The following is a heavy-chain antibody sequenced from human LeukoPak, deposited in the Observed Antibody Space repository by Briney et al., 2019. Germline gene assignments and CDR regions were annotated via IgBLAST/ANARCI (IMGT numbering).Heavy chain of an antibody. V-gene: IGHV4-59*12. Sequence: SETLSLTCTVSGGSISSYYWSWIRQPPGKGLEWIGYIYYSGSTNYNPSLKSRVTMSVDTSKNQFSLKLSSVTAADTAVYYCARDTRVAAVPYYYYYMDVWGKGTTVTVSS. CDR2: IYYSGST. D-gene: IGHD6-13*01. CDR3: ARDTRVAAVPYYYYYMDV. J-gene: IGHJ6*03. CDR1: GGSISSYY.